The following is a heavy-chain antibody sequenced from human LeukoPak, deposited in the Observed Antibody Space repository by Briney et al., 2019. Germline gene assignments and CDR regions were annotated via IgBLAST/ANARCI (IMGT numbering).Heavy chain of an antibody. D-gene: IGHD3-22*01. CDR3: ARGSGYYFYFDY. CDR2: INPDSGGT. CDR1: GYTFTGYY. J-gene: IGHJ4*02. Sequence: ASVKVSCKASGYTFTGYYMHWVRQAPGQGLEWMGWINPDSGGTNCAQKFQGRVTMTRDTSISTAYMELSRLRSDDTAVYYCARGSGYYFYFDYWGQGTLVTVSS. V-gene: IGHV1-2*02.